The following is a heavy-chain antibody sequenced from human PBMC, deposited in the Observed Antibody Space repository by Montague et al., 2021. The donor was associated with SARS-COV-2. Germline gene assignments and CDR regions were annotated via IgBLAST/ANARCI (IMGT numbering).Heavy chain of an antibody. CDR1: GGSISSYY. CDR2: IYYSGST. CDR3: AREVRYYYDSSGPGAFDI. D-gene: IGHD3-22*01. Sequence: SETLSLTCTVSGGSISSYYWSWIRQPPGKGLEWIGYIYYSGSTNYNPSFKSRVTISVDTSKNQFSLKLSSVTAADTAVYYCAREVRYYYDSSGPGAFDIWGQGTMVTVSS. J-gene: IGHJ3*02. V-gene: IGHV4-59*01.